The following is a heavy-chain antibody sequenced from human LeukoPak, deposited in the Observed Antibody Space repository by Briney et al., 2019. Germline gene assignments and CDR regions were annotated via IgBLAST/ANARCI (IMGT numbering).Heavy chain of an antibody. CDR2: ISGSGGST. CDR1: GFTFSNYA. Sequence: GGSLRLSCAASGFTFSNYAMSWVRQAPGKGLEWVSAISGSGGSTYYGDSVKGRFTISRDNSKNTLYLQMNSLRAEDTAVYYCAKDRRVGATKGLGAFDKWGQGTMVIVSS. V-gene: IGHV3-23*01. D-gene: IGHD1-26*01. J-gene: IGHJ3*02. CDR3: AKDRRVGATKGLGAFDK.